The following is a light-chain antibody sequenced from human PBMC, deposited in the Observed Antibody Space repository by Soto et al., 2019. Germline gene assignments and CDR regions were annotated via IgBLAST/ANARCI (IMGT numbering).Light chain of an antibody. V-gene: IGLV3-21*04. CDR3: QVWDSSSDHVV. CDR2: YDS. J-gene: IGLJ2*01. Sequence: SYELTQPPSVSVAPGKTARITCGGNDIGTKSVHWYQQKPGQAPALVISYDSDRPSGIPERFSGSNSGNTATLTISRVEGGDEADYYCQVWDSSSDHVVFGGGTKVTVL. CDR1: DIGTKS.